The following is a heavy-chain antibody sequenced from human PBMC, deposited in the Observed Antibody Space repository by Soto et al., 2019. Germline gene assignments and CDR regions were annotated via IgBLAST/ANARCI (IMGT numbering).Heavy chain of an antibody. Sequence: SETLSLTCIVSGGSISNDVYYWSWIRQHPGKGLEWIGYKHYSGITYLNPSLKSRVMISVDTSQNQFSLRLSSVTAADTAVYYFATYYYVSGTYSHLFVHWCQGTLVTVSS. CDR2: KHYSGIT. CDR3: ATYYYVSGTYSHLFVH. J-gene: IGHJ4*02. CDR1: GGSISNDVYY. D-gene: IGHD3-10*01. V-gene: IGHV4-31*03.